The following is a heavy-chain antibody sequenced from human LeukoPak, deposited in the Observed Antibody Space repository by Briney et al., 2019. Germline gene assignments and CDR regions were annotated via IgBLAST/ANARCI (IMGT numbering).Heavy chain of an antibody. CDR3: ARGPPIVVVPAARVSPYYYYMDV. Sequence: GASVKVSCKASGGTFSSYAISWVRQAPGQGLEWMGGIIPIFGTANYAQKFQGRVTITADESTSTAYMELSSLRSEDTAVYYCARGPPIVVVPAARVSPYYYYMDVWGKGTTVTVSS. V-gene: IGHV1-69*13. CDR2: IIPIFGTA. CDR1: GGTFSSYA. D-gene: IGHD2-2*01. J-gene: IGHJ6*03.